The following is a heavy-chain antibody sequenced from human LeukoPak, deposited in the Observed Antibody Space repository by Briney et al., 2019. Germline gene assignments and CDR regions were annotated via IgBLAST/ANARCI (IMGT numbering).Heavy chain of an antibody. CDR1: GGSISSGGYY. D-gene: IGHD1-14*01. V-gene: IGHV4-30-2*01. J-gene: IGHJ6*03. CDR2: IYHSGST. CDR3: ARGLWDLPEPQLVGDYYYYYYMDV. Sequence: SQTLSLTCTVSGGSISSGGYYWSWIRQPPGKGLEWIGYIYHSGSTYYNPSLKSRVTISVDRSKNQFSLKLSSVTAADTAVYYCARGLWDLPEPQLVGDYYYYYYMDVWGKGTTVTVSS.